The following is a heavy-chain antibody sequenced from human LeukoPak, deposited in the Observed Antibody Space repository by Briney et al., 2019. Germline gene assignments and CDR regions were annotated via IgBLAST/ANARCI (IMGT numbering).Heavy chain of an antibody. CDR1: GGSFRGYY. J-gene: IGHJ1*01. Sequence: PSETLSLTCGVSGGSFRGYYWSWIRLSPGRGLEWIGEITHSGATKYNPSLASRLTISLDTSKDQFSLKLTSATAADTAVYYCARDAGSSWDEYFQHWGQGTLVTVSS. CDR3: ARDAGSSWDEYFQH. CDR2: ITHSGAT. D-gene: IGHD6-13*01. V-gene: IGHV4-34*01.